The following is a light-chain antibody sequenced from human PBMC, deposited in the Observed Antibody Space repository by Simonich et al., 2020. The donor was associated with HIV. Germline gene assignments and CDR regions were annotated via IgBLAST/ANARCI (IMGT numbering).Light chain of an antibody. Sequence: DIVMTQSPLSLPVTPGEPASISCMSSQSLLHTNGYNYFDWYLQKPGQSPQLLIYLGSNRASGVPDRFSGSGAGTDFTLKISRVEAEDVGVYYCMQGIHLPLTFGQGTKVEIK. CDR2: LGS. J-gene: IGKJ1*01. V-gene: IGKV2-28*01. CDR3: MQGIHLPLT. CDR1: QSLLHTNGYNY.